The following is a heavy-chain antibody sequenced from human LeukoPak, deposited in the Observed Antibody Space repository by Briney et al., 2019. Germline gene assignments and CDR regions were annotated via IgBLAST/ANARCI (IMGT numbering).Heavy chain of an antibody. Sequence: GGSLRLSCAASGFTFSNYWLTWVRQAPGQGLEWVANIKQDGSEKHYVDSVEGRFTISRDNAKDSLYLQMNSLRAEDTAVYYCARDRQIAYWGQGTLVTVSS. CDR1: GFTFSNYW. J-gene: IGHJ4*02. CDR3: ARDRQIAY. CDR2: IKQDGSEK. V-gene: IGHV3-7*01.